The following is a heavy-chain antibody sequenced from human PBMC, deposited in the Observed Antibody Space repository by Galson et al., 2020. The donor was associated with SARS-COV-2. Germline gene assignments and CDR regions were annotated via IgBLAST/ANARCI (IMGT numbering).Heavy chain of an antibody. Sequence: GESLKISCAASGFTFSSYAMHWVRQAPGKGLEWVAVISYDGSNKYYADSVKGRFTISRDNSKNTLYLQMNSLRAEDTAVYYCARPASGSYYDAFDIWGQGTMVTVSS. CDR1: GFTFSSYA. CDR3: ARPASGSYYDAFDI. CDR2: ISYDGSNK. J-gene: IGHJ3*02. D-gene: IGHD1-26*01. V-gene: IGHV3-30*01.